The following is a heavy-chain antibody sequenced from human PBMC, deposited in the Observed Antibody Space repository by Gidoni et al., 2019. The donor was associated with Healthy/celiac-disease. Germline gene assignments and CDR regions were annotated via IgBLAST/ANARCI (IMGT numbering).Heavy chain of an antibody. CDR3: ATGEVVVAEGGYYYGMDV. Sequence: QVQLVQSGAEVKKPGASVKLSFKVSAYTLTELSMHWVRRAPGKGLEWMGGFDPEDGETICAQKFQGRVTMTEDTSTDAAYMELSSLRSEDAAVYYCATGEVVVAEGGYYYGMDVWGQGTTVTVSS. D-gene: IGHD2-15*01. CDR1: AYTLTELS. J-gene: IGHJ6*02. CDR2: FDPEDGET. V-gene: IGHV1-24*01.